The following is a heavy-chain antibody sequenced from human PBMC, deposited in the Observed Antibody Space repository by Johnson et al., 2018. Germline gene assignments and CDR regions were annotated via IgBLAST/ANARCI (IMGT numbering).Heavy chain of an antibody. D-gene: IGHD3-22*01. CDR3: AKDRGSSGYPEYFQH. J-gene: IGHJ1*01. V-gene: IGHV3-30*18. CDR1: GFTFSSYG. CDR2: ISYDGSNK. Sequence: QVQLVQSGGGVVQPGRSLRLSCAASGFTFSSYGMHWVRQAPGKGLEWVAVISYDGSNKYYADSVKGRFTISRDNSKNTLYLQMNSLRAEDTALYYCAKDRGSSGYPEYFQHWGQGTLVTVSS.